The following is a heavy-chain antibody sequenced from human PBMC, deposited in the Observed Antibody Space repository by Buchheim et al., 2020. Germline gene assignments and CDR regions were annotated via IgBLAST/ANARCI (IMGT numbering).Heavy chain of an antibody. D-gene: IGHD2-2*01. V-gene: IGHV4-34*01. CDR1: GGSFSGYY. Sequence: QVQLQQWGAGLLKPSETLSLTCAVYGGSFSGYYWSWIRQPPGKGLEWIGEINHSGSTNYNPSLKSRVTISVDTSKNQFSLKLSSVTAADTAVYYCAREARYCSSTSCPGNWFDPWGQGTL. CDR3: AREARYCSSTSCPGNWFDP. J-gene: IGHJ5*02. CDR2: INHSGST.